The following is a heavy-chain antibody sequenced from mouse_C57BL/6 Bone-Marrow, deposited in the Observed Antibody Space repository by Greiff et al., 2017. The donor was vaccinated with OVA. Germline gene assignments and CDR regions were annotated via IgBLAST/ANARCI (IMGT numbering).Heavy chain of an antibody. D-gene: IGHD4-1*01. CDR2: IDPSDSYT. Sequence: QVQLQQPGAELVKPGASVKLSCKASGYTFTSYWMQWVKQRPGQGLEWIGEIDPSDSYTNYNQKLKGKATLTVDTSSSTAYMQLSSLTSEYSAVYYCAGRYFDVWCTVTTVTVSS. V-gene: IGHV1-50*01. CDR3: AGRYFDV. J-gene: IGHJ1*03. CDR1: GYTFTSYW.